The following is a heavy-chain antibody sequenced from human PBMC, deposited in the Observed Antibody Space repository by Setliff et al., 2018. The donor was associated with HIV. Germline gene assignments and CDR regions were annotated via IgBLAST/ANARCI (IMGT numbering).Heavy chain of an antibody. CDR3: ARAEMATIVAFDI. Sequence: SETLSLTCTVSGGSISSGDYYWGWIRQPPGTGLEWIGSSYHSTTYYNPSLKSRVTISVDTSKNQFSLKLISVTAADTAVYYCARAEMATIVAFDIWGQGTMVTVSS. CDR2: SYHSTT. V-gene: IGHV4-39*07. D-gene: IGHD5-12*01. CDR1: GGSISSGDYY. J-gene: IGHJ3*02.